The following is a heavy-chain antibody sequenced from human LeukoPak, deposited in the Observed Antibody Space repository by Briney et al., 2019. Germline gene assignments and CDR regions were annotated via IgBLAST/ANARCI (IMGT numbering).Heavy chain of an antibody. V-gene: IGHV3-11*04. D-gene: IGHD2-2*01. CDR1: GFTFSDYY. CDR3: ARSILPAANAIDY. CDR2: MSSSGGTI. J-gene: IGHJ4*02. Sequence: GGSLRLSCAASGFTFSDYYMNWIRQAPGKGLEWISYMSSSGGTISYADSVTGRFTVSRDNAKNSLYLQMNSLRAEDTAVYYCARSILPAANAIDYWGQGTLLTVSS.